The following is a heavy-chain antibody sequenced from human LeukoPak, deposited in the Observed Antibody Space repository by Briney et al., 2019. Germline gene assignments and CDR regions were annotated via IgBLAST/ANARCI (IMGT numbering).Heavy chain of an antibody. CDR3: ARGGGFYYMDV. V-gene: IGHV4-59*01. Sequence: SETLSLTCTVSGGSISSYYWSWIRQPPGKGLEWIGYIYYSGSTKYNPPLKSRVTISVDTSKNQFSLKLSSVTAADTAVYYCARGGGFYYMDVWGKGTTVTVSS. CDR1: GGSISSYY. CDR2: IYYSGST. D-gene: IGHD3-16*01. J-gene: IGHJ6*03.